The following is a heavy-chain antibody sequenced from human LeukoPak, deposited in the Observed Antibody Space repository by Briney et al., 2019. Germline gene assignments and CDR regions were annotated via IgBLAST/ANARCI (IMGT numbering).Heavy chain of an antibody. CDR3: ARVLDGVGATRSFDY. J-gene: IGHJ4*02. CDR1: GFTFSSYW. D-gene: IGHD1-26*01. Sequence: GGSLRLSCAASGFTFSSYWMHWVRQAPGKGLVWVSRINSDGSSTSYADSVKGRFTISRDNAKNTLYLQMNSLRAEDTAVYYCARVLDGVGATRSFDYWGQGTMVTVSS. CDR2: INSDGSST. V-gene: IGHV3-74*01.